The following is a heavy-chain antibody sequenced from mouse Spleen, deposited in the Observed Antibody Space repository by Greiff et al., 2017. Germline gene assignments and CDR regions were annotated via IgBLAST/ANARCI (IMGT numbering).Heavy chain of an antibody. J-gene: IGHJ1*01. V-gene: IGHV1-18*01. CDR3: VRSRVSWYFDV. Sequence: VQLQQSGPELVKPGASVKIPCKASGYTFTDYNMDWVKQSPGKSLEWIGDINPNNGGTIYNQKFKGKATLTVDKSSSTAYMELRSLTSEDTAVYYCVRSRVSWYFDVWGAGTTVTVSS. CDR1: GYTFTDYN. CDR2: INPNNGGT.